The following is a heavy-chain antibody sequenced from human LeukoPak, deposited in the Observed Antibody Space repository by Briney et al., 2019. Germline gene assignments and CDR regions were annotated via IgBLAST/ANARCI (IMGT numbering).Heavy chain of an antibody. D-gene: IGHD2-2*02. Sequence: ASVKVSCKTSGYTFTSYVISWVRQAPGQGLEWMGWISAYNGNTNYAQKLQGRVTMTTDTSTSTAYMELRSLRSDDTAVYYCARPSFHCSSTSCYTGYGMDVWGQGTTVTVSS. CDR3: ARPSFHCSSTSCYTGYGMDV. V-gene: IGHV1-18*01. J-gene: IGHJ6*02. CDR2: ISAYNGNT. CDR1: GYTFTSYV.